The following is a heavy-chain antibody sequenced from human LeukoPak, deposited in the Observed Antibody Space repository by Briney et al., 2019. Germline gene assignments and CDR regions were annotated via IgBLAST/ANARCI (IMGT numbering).Heavy chain of an antibody. J-gene: IGHJ3*02. CDR1: GASVSIYY. CDR2: VSYSGCR. Sequence: SETLSLTCTVSGASVSIYYWSWIRQPPGKGLEWIGDVSYSGCRKYNPSLKNRITISVDTSKNQLSLKLSSVTAADTAVYYCARDLYYDSSGYYGVGAFDIWGQGTMVTVSS. V-gene: IGHV4-59*02. CDR3: ARDLYYDSSGYYGVGAFDI. D-gene: IGHD3-22*01.